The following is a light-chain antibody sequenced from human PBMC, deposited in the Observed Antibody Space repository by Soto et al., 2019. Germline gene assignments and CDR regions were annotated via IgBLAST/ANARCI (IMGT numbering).Light chain of an antibody. Sequence: DIQMTQSPSSLSASVEDRVIITCRASQSISNHLNWYQQTKGKAPKILIYAASSLQSGVPSRFRGSGSGTDCTLTISRLQPEDFETYYCQQANSFPPTFGQGTRLEIK. J-gene: IGKJ5*01. CDR3: QQANSFPPT. CDR2: AAS. V-gene: IGKV1-39*01. CDR1: QSISNH.